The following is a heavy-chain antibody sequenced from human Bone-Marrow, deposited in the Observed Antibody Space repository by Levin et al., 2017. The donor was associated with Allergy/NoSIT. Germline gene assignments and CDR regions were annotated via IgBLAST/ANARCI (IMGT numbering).Heavy chain of an antibody. CDR2: IIPIFGTA. V-gene: IGHV1-69*01. Sequence: KISCKASGGTFSSYAISWVRQAPGQGLEWMGGIIPIFGTANYAQKFQGRVTITADESTSTAYMELSSLRSEDTAVYYCARDVGIAAATTDYWGQGTLVTVSS. D-gene: IGHD6-13*01. J-gene: IGHJ4*02. CDR1: GGTFSSYA. CDR3: ARDVGIAAATTDY.